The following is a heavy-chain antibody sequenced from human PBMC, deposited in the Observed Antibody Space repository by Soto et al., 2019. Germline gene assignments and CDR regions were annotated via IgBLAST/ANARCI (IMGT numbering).Heavy chain of an antibody. D-gene: IGHD3-22*01. CDR1: GFTFSSYG. Sequence: GSLRLSCAASGFTFSSYGMHWVRQAPGKGLEWVAVISYDGSNKYYADSVKGRFTISRDNSKNTLYLQMNSLRAEDTAVYYCAKDTSPLLFTMIVSNYWGQGSRVTAS. J-gene: IGHJ4*02. V-gene: IGHV3-30*18. CDR2: ISYDGSNK. CDR3: AKDTSPLLFTMIVSNY.